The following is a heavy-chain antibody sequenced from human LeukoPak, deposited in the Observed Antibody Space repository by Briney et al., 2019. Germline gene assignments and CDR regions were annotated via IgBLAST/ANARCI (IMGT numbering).Heavy chain of an antibody. CDR3: ARGPLRFLEWHLGGGDY. CDR1: GYTFASYG. J-gene: IGHJ4*02. D-gene: IGHD3-3*01. CDR2: IRAYNGNT. Sequence: ASETVSCKASGYTFASYGIGWGQQAPGQVLEWIGWIRAYNGNTNYAQKVQGRVTMTTDTSTSTAYMELRSLRSDDAAVYYCARGPLRFLEWHLGGGDYWGQGTLVTVSS. V-gene: IGHV1-18*01.